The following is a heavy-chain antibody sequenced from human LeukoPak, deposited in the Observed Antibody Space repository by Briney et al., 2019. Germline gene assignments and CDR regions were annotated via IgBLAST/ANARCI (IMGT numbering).Heavy chain of an antibody. CDR2: IKEDGSEK. Sequence: GGSLRLPCAASGFTFSSYWMSWVRQAPGKGLQWVANIKEDGSEKYYVDSVKGRFTISRDNAKNSLYLQMNSLRAEDTAVYYCARREVVVTATAFDAFDIWGQGTMVTVSS. V-gene: IGHV3-7*05. CDR1: GFTFSSYW. CDR3: ARREVVVTATAFDAFDI. D-gene: IGHD2-21*02. J-gene: IGHJ3*02.